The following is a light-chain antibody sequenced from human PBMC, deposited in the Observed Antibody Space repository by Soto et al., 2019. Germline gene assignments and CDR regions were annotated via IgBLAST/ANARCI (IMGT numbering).Light chain of an antibody. CDR2: GAS. Sequence: EIVLTQSPGTLSLSPGERATLSCRASQSVSSTFLAWYQQKPGQAPGLLLFGASNRASGIPDRFAGSGSGTDFTLTISSLEPEDAALYYCQQYGSSPITFGQGTRLEIK. V-gene: IGKV3-20*01. CDR3: QQYGSSPIT. CDR1: QSVSSTF. J-gene: IGKJ5*01.